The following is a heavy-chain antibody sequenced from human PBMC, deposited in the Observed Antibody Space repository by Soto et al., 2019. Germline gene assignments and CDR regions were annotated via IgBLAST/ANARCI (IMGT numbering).Heavy chain of an antibody. Sequence: PGGSLRLSCAASGFTFSSYSMNWVRQAPGKGLEWVSSISSSSSYIYYADSVKGRFTISRDNAKNSLYLQMNSLRAEDTAVYYCARDPLSNGWYSPTWGQGTMVTVSS. CDR1: GFTFSSYS. J-gene: IGHJ3*01. CDR2: ISSSSSYI. D-gene: IGHD6-19*01. V-gene: IGHV3-21*01. CDR3: ARDPLSNGWYSPT.